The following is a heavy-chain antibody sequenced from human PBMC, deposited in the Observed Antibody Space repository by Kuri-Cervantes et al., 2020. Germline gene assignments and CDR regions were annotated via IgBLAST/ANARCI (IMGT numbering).Heavy chain of an antibody. V-gene: IGHV1-69*13. Sequence: SVKVSCKASGGTFSSYAISWVRQAPGQGLEWMGGIIPIFGTANYAQKFQGRVTITADESTSTAYMELSSLRSEDTAVYYCARSRHGSGRYYRRRMDVWGQGTTVTVSS. D-gene: IGHD3-10*01. J-gene: IGHJ6*02. CDR2: IIPIFGTA. CDR3: ARSRHGSGRYYRRRMDV. CDR1: GGTFSSYA.